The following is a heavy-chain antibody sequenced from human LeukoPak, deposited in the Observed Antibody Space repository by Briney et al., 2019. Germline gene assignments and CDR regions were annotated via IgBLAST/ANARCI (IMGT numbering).Heavy chain of an antibody. D-gene: IGHD3-22*01. J-gene: IGHJ4*02. CDR3: VRDRGDPKYYYDTSGYSRADY. Sequence: ASVKVSCTASGYTFTSYGISWVRQAPGQGLEWMGWISGYNVNKNYAQKLLGRVTMTTDTSTSTAYMELRSPRSDDTALYYCVRDRGDPKYYYDTSGYSRADYWGQGTLVTVSS. V-gene: IGHV1-18*01. CDR2: ISGYNVNK. CDR1: GYTFTSYG.